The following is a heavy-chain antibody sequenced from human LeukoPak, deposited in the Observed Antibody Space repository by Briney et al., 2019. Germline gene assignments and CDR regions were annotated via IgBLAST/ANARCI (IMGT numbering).Heavy chain of an antibody. D-gene: IGHD2-8*02. CDR1: GFTFSRNA. CDR2: ISHHGSNK. Sequence: PAGSLSLSCAASGFTFSRNAIHWVRQGPGKGLGWVSYISHHGSNKYYADSVKGRSTISSDNSKSTLFLQMNSLGADDTAVFYCAKDGSWSCTDWGQGTLVTVSS. J-gene: IGHJ4*02. CDR3: AKDGSWSCTD. V-gene: IGHV3-30*02.